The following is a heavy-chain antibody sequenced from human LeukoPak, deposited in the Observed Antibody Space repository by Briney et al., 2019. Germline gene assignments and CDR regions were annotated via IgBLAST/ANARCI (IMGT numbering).Heavy chain of an antibody. Sequence: SETLSLTCTVSGGSISSYYWSWIRQPPGKGLEWIGYIYYSGSTNYNPSLKSRVTISVDTSKNQFSLKLSSVTAADTAVYYCARDTLHGYRPYYYNGMDVWGQGTTVTVSS. V-gene: IGHV4-59*01. J-gene: IGHJ6*02. CDR1: GGSISSYY. CDR2: IYYSGST. D-gene: IGHD3-16*02. CDR3: ARDTLHGYRPYYYNGMDV.